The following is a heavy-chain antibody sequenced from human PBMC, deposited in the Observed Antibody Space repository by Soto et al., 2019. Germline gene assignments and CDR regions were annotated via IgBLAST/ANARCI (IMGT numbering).Heavy chain of an antibody. CDR3: AREGGGYYFDY. J-gene: IGHJ4*02. V-gene: IGHV3-48*01. CDR2: ISSSSSSI. D-gene: IGHD3-16*01. CDR1: GFTFSSYS. Sequence: PGGSLRLSCAASGFTFSSYSMNWVRQAPGKGLECVSAISSSSSSIYYADSVRGRFTISRDNAKNTLYLQMNSLRAEDMAVYYCAREGGGYYFDYWGQGTLVTVSS.